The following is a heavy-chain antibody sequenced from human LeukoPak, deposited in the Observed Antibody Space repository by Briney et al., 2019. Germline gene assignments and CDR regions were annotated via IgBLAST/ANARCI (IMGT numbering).Heavy chain of an antibody. V-gene: IGHV1-8*01. CDR2: MNPNSGNT. CDR3: ATANNWNYALGY. CDR1: GYTFTSYD. D-gene: IGHD1-7*01. J-gene: IGHJ4*02. Sequence: ASVKVSCKASGYTFTSYDINWVRQAAGQGLEWMGWMNPNSGNTGCPQKFQGRVIMTRNTSISTVYMELRSLRSDDTAMYYCATANNWNYALGYWGQGTLVTVSS.